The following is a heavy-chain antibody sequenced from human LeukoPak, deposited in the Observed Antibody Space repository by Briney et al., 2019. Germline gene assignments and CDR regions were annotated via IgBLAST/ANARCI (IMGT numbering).Heavy chain of an antibody. CDR3: AELGITMIGGV. D-gene: IGHD3-10*02. CDR2: ITSSGTYI. J-gene: IGHJ6*04. Sequence: GGSLRLSCATSGFTFNNYNMNWVRQAPGRALEWVSSITSSGTYIVYAYSVKGRFTISRDNAKNSLYLQMNSLRAEDTAVYYCAELGITMIGGVWGKGTTVTISS. V-gene: IGHV3-21*01. CDR1: GFTFNNYN.